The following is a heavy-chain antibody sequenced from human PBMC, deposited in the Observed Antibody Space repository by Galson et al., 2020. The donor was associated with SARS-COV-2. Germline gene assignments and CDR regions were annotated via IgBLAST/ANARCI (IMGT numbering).Heavy chain of an antibody. V-gene: IGHV4-59*08. CDR2: IYYSGST. D-gene: IGHD1-26*01. CDR1: GGSISSYY. Sequence: ETSETLSLTCTVSGGSISSYYWSWIRQPPGKGLELIGYIYYSGSTNYNPSLKSRVTITVDTSKNQFSLKLSSVTAADTAVYYCARLAVGATETCCSYYYGMDVWGQGTTFTVSS. CDR3: ARLAVGATETCCSYYYGMDV. J-gene: IGHJ6*02.